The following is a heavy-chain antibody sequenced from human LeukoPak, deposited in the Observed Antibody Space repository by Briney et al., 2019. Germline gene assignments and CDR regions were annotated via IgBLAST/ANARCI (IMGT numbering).Heavy chain of an antibody. J-gene: IGHJ3*02. CDR1: GYTFTGYY. CDR3: AREPKGTGTSDAFDI. CDR2: INPNRGGT. V-gene: IGHV1-2*02. Sequence: GVAVNVSCKASGYTFTGYYMHWVRQAPGQGLEWMGWINPNRGGTNYAQNFRGRVTMTRDTSISTAYMELSSLKSDDTAVYYCAREPKGTGTSDAFDIWGRTTIITVSS. D-gene: IGHD1/OR15-1a*01.